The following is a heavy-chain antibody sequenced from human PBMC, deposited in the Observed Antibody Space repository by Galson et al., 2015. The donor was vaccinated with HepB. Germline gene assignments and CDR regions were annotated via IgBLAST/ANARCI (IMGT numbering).Heavy chain of an antibody. CDR1: GFSFSSYN. CDR2: ITSSSTTI. V-gene: IGHV3-48*01. CDR3: ARDLLTSTDYHSGRLDS. Sequence: SLRLSCAASGFSFSSYNMNWVRQAPGKGLGWLSFITSSSTTIYYADSVKGRFTISRDNAKNSLYLQMNSLRAEDSAVYYCARDLLTSTDYHSGRLDSWGQGTLVTVSS. J-gene: IGHJ4*02. D-gene: IGHD3-16*01.